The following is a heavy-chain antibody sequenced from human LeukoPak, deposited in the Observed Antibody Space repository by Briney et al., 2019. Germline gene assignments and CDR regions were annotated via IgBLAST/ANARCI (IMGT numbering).Heavy chain of an antibody. Sequence: ASVKVSCKASGYTFTSYYVHWVRQAPGQGLEWMGIINPSGGSTSYAQKFQGRVTMTRDTSTSTVYMELSSLRSEDTAVYYCARMYSSSYYYYYGMDVWGQGTTVTVSS. CDR2: INPSGGST. CDR1: GYTFTSYY. CDR3: ARMYSSSYYYYYGMDV. D-gene: IGHD6-6*01. V-gene: IGHV1-46*01. J-gene: IGHJ6*02.